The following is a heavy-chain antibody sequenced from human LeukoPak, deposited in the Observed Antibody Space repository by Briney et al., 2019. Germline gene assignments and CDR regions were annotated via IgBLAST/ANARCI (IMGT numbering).Heavy chain of an antibody. CDR1: GYSISSSSYH. V-gene: IGHV4-39*07. Sequence: SETLSLTCTVSGYSISSSSYHWGWIRQPPGKGLEWIGSIYYSGSTYYNPSLKSRVTISVDTSKNQFSLKLSSVTAADTAVYYCATDSSSWYEVGYYYYYMDVWGKGTTVTVSS. D-gene: IGHD6-13*01. J-gene: IGHJ6*03. CDR2: IYYSGST. CDR3: ATDSSSWYEVGYYYYYMDV.